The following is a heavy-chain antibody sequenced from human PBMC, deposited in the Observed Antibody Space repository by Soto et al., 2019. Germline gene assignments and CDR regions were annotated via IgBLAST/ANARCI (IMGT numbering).Heavy chain of an antibody. CDR3: ARGRPTYYDFWSGPYDAFDI. Sequence: SVKVSCKASGGTFSSYAISWVRQAPGQGLEWMGGIIPIFGTANYAQKFQGRVTITADESTSTAYMELSSLRSEDTAVYYCARGRPTYYDFWSGPYDAFDIWGQGTMVTVSS. D-gene: IGHD3-3*01. V-gene: IGHV1-69*13. CDR1: GGTFSSYA. J-gene: IGHJ3*02. CDR2: IIPIFGTA.